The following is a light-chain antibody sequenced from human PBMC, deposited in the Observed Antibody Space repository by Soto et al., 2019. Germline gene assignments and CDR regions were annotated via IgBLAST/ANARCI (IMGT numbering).Light chain of an antibody. CDR2: DAS. CDR1: QSVSSY. V-gene: IGKV3-11*01. CDR3: QQRSNWPRT. J-gene: IGKJ1*01. Sequence: EVVLTQSPATLALSPGERATFSCRASQSVSSYLAWYQQKPGQAPRLLIYDASNMATGIPARFSGSGSGTDFTLTISSLEPEDFAVYYCQQRSNWPRTFGPGTKVDIK.